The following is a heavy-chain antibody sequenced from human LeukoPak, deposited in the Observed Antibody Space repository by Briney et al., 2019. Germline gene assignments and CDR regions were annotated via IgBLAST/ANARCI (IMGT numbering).Heavy chain of an antibody. J-gene: IGHJ4*02. CDR2: IGSTNYI. D-gene: IGHD2-8*02. CDR1: GFTFSSYS. CDR3: ARDGGVWSRDH. V-gene: IGHV3-21*01. Sequence: GGSLRLPCAASGFTFSSYSMGWVRQAPGKGLEWVSSIGSTNYIVYADSVKGRFTISRDNSKNTLSLQMNSLRAEDTAVYYCARDGGVWSRDHWGQGTLVTVSS.